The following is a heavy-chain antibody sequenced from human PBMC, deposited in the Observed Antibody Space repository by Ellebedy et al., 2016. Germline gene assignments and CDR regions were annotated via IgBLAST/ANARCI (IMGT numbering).Heavy chain of an antibody. CDR2: ISGSGGST. J-gene: IGHJ3*02. CDR3: AKLYVRLGAFDI. V-gene: IGHV3-23*01. CDR1: GFTFSSYA. D-gene: IGHD2/OR15-2a*01. Sequence: GGSLRLXXAASGFTFSSYAMSWVRQAPGKGLEWVSAISGSGGSTYYADSVKGRFTISRDNSKNTLYLQMNSLRAEDTAVYYCAKLYVRLGAFDIWGQGTMVTVSS.